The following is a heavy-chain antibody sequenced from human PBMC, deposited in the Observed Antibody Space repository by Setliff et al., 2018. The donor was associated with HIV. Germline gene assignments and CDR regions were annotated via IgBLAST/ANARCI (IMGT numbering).Heavy chain of an antibody. D-gene: IGHD2-15*01. CDR2: IYHSGST. CDR3: AAATTLLSPRA. V-gene: IGHV4-38-2*02. CDR1: GYSISSAYY. J-gene: IGHJ5*02. Sequence: PSETLSLTCTVSGYSISSAYYWGWIRQPPGKGLEWIGSIYHSGSTYYNPSLKSRLTISVDTAKNQFSLKLSSVTAADTAVYYCAAATTLLSPRAWGQGTLVTVSS.